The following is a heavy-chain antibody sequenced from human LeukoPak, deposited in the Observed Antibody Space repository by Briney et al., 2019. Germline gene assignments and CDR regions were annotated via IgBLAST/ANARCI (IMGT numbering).Heavy chain of an antibody. CDR2: INSDGSST. D-gene: IGHD3-3*01. V-gene: IGHV3-74*01. CDR3: ARSLRSGDLPDY. Sequence: GGSLRLSCAASGFTFSSYWMHWVRQAPGKGLVWVSRINSDGSSTSYADSVKGRFTISRDNAKNTLYLQMNSLRAEDTAVHYCARSLRSGDLPDYWGQGTLVTVSS. CDR1: GFTFSSYW. J-gene: IGHJ4*02.